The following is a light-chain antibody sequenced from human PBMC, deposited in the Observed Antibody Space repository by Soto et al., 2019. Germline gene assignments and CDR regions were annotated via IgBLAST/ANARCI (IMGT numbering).Light chain of an antibody. Sequence: QSVLTQPASVSGSPGQSITISCTGTSSDVGGYDYVSWYQLHPGKAPKLMVYDVTKRPSGVPDRFSGSKSGNTASLTISGLQAEDEADYYCCSYGATYTYVFGTGTKVTVL. CDR2: DVT. J-gene: IGLJ1*01. CDR3: CSYGATYTYV. CDR1: SSDVGGYDY. V-gene: IGLV2-11*01.